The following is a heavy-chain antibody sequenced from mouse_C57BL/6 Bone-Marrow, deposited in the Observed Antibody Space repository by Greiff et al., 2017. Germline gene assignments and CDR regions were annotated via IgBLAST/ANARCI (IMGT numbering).Heavy chain of an antibody. D-gene: IGHD6-1*01. Sequence: EVNVVESGGGLVKPGGSLKLSCAASGFTFSDYGMHWVRQAPEKGLEWVAYISSGSSTIYYADTVKGRFTISRDNAKNTLFLQMTSLRSEDTAMYYCARPQLPYYYAMDYWGQGTSVTVSS. J-gene: IGHJ4*01. V-gene: IGHV5-17*01. CDR3: ARPQLPYYYAMDY. CDR2: ISSGSSTI. CDR1: GFTFSDYG.